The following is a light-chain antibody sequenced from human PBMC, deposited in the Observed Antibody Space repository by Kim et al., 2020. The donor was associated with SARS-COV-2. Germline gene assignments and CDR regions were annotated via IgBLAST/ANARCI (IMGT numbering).Light chain of an antibody. Sequence: SYELTQPPSVSVSPGQTASITCSGDILGDKYASWYQQKPGQSPVLVIYQDRKRPSGIPERFSGSNSGNTATLTISGTQAMDEADYYCQAWDSSVVFGGGTKLTVL. CDR1: ILGDKY. CDR3: QAWDSSVV. J-gene: IGLJ2*01. V-gene: IGLV3-1*01. CDR2: QDR.